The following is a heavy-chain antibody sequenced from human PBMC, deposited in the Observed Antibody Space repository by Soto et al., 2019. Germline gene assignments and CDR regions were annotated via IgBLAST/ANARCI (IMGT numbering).Heavy chain of an antibody. CDR2: IYYSGST. J-gene: IGHJ4*02. CDR1: GGSISRYY. V-gene: IGHV4-59*08. D-gene: IGHD6-13*01. Sequence: SETLSLTCTVSGGSISRYYWSWIRQPPGKGLEWIGYIYYSGSTNYNPSLKSRVTIPVDTSKNQFSLKLSSVTAADTAAYYCARLTPYSRRHFDYWGQGTLVTVSS. CDR3: ARLTPYSRRHFDY.